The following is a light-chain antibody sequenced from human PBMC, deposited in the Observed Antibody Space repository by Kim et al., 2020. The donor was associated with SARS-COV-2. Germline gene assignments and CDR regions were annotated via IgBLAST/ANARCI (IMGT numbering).Light chain of an antibody. Sequence: QTVVTQEPSFSVSPGETVTITCGLRSGSVSTANYPSWYQQTPGQAPRTLIYNTNSRSSGVPDRFSGSILGNRAALTITGAEAAYDSHYYCVLLMSGATWVFGGGTQLTVL. CDR2: NTN. J-gene: IGLJ3*02. CDR1: SGSVSTANY. CDR3: VLLMSGATWV. V-gene: IGLV8-61*01.